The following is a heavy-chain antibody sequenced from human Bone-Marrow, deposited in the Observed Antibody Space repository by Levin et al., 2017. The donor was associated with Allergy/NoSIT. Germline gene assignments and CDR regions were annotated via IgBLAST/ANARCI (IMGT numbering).Heavy chain of an antibody. V-gene: IGHV4-39*01. D-gene: IGHD3-10*01. Sequence: SQTLSLTCTVSGGSISSSSYYWGWIRQPPGKGLEWIGSIYYSGSTYYNPSLKSRVTISVDTSKNQFSLKLSSVTAADTAVYYCARVLLWFGELYHFDYWGQGTLVTVSS. CDR3: ARVLLWFGELYHFDY. CDR1: GGSISSSSYY. CDR2: IYYSGST. J-gene: IGHJ4*02.